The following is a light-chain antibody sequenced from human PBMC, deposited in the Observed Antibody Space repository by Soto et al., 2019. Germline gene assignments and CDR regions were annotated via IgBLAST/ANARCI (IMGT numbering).Light chain of an antibody. Sequence: EIVLTQSPVTLSVSPGERSTLSCRASQFVSSNLAWYQQKPGQAPRLLIYGASNRATGIPDRFSGSGSGTDFTLTISRLEPEDFAVYYCQQFSSYPLTFGGGTKVDIK. CDR2: GAS. V-gene: IGKV3-20*01. CDR3: QQFSSYPLT. J-gene: IGKJ4*01. CDR1: QFVSSN.